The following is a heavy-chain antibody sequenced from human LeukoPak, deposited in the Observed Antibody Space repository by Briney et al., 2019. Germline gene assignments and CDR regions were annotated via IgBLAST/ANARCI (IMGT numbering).Heavy chain of an antibody. V-gene: IGHV4-38-2*01. Sequence: MASETLSLTCAVSGYSISSGYYWGWIRQPPGKGLEWIGSIYHSGSTYYNPSLKRRVTISVDTSKNHFSLKLSSVTAADTAVYYCARRRGAYFDYWGQGTLVTVSS. J-gene: IGHJ4*02. CDR1: GYSISSGYY. CDR3: ARRRGAYFDY. D-gene: IGHD1-26*01. CDR2: IYHSGST.